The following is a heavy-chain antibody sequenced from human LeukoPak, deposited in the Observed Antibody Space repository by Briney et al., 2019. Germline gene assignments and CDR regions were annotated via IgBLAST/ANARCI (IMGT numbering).Heavy chain of an antibody. CDR3: TRKSWRLGAYYDDFDY. D-gene: IGHD3-22*01. V-gene: IGHV3-49*04. J-gene: IGHJ4*02. CDR1: GFTFGDYA. CDR2: IRSKAYGGTT. Sequence: GGSLRLSCTASGFTFGDYAMSWVRRAPGKGLEWVGFIRSKAYGGTTEYAASVKGRFTISRDDSKSIAYLQMSSLKTDDTAVYYCTRKSWRLGAYYDDFDYWGQGTLVTVSS.